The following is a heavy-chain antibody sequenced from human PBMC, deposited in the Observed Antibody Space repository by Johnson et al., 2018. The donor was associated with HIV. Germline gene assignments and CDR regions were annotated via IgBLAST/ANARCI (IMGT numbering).Heavy chain of an antibody. Sequence: VQLVESGGGLVQPGGSLRLSCAASGFTVSSNHMRWVRQAPGKGLEWVAFISRDGGTEYYADSVKARFMISRDNAKNSLYLQMNSLRVEDTALYYCVRVGGNGNYFFDPFDMWGQGTMVTVSS. D-gene: IGHD1-26*01. CDR1: GFTVSSNH. J-gene: IGHJ3*02. V-gene: IGHV3-7*03. CDR2: ISRDGGTE. CDR3: VRVGGNGNYFFDPFDM.